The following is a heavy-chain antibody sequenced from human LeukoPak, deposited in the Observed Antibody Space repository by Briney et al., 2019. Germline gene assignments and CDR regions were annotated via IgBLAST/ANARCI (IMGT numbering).Heavy chain of an antibody. D-gene: IGHD2-2*01. J-gene: IGHJ4*02. CDR3: ARGGYCSSISCPFDY. V-gene: IGHV4-31*03. CDR1: GGSISSGGYY. CDR2: IYYNGNT. Sequence: SQTLSLTCTVSGGSISSGGYYWSWIRQHPGKGLEWIGYIYYNGNTYYNPSLKSRVTISVDTSKNQFSLKLSSVTAADTAVYYCARGGYCSSISCPFDYWGQGTLVTVPS.